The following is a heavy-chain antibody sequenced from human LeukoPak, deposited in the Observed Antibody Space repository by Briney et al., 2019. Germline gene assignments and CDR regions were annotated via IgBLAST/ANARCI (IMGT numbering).Heavy chain of an antibody. V-gene: IGHV1-46*03. CDR2: INPSGGST. D-gene: IGHD4-11*01. CDR1: GYTFTSYY. CDR3: SSNDYSTNRPYYYYGMDV. Sequence: ASVKVSCKASGYTFTSYYMHWVRQAPGQGLEWMGIINPSGGSTSYAQKFQGRATMTRDTSTSTVYMELSSLRSEDTAVYYCSSNDYSTNRPYYYYGMDVWGQGTTVTVSS. J-gene: IGHJ6*02.